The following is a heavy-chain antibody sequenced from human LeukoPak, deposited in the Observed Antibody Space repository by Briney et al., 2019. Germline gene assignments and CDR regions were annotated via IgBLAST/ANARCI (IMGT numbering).Heavy chain of an antibody. J-gene: IGHJ4*02. CDR2: IIPIFGTA. V-gene: IGHV1-69*05. Sequence: ASVKVSCKASGGTFSSYAISWVRQAPGQGLEWMGGIIPIFGTANYAQKFQGRVTITTDESTSTAYMELSRLRSEDTAVYYCARAKRGYSFDYWGQGTLATVSS. D-gene: IGHD5-18*01. CDR3: ARAKRGYSFDY. CDR1: GGTFSSYA.